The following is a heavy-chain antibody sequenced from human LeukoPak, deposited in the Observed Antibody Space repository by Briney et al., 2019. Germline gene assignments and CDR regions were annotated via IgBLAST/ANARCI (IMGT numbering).Heavy chain of an antibody. CDR2: ISGSGGST. Sequence: GGSLRLSCAASGFTFSSYAMSWVRQAPGKGLEWVSAISGSGGSTYYADSVKGRFTISRDNSKNTLYLQMNSLRAEDTAVYYCAGANIVVVPGHYYYYYGMDVWGQGTTVTVSS. V-gene: IGHV3-23*01. CDR1: GFTFSSYA. D-gene: IGHD2-2*01. CDR3: AGANIVVVPGHYYYYYGMDV. J-gene: IGHJ6*02.